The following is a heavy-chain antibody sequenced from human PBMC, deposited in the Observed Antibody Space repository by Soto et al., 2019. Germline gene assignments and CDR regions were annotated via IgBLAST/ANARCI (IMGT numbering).Heavy chain of an antibody. D-gene: IGHD2-21*01. V-gene: IGHV4-59*01. CDR2: IFYTGST. CDR3: AHFSDLEWFDP. Sequence: QVQLQESGPGLVRPSDTLSLTCTVSGGSISRYFWCWIRQSPGKGLEWIGYIFYTGSTTYNPSLNSRVTISIDTSKNQFSQKLSSLTAADTAVYYCAHFSDLEWFDPWGQGTVVTVSS. CDR1: GGSISRYF. J-gene: IGHJ5*01.